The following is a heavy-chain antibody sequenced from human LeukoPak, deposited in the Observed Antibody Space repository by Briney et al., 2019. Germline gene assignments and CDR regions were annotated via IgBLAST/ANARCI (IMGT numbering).Heavy chain of an antibody. V-gene: IGHV3-21*01. CDR3: ATSQPGYSSGLDY. Sequence: PGGSLRLSCAASGFTFSSYSMNWVRQAPGKGLEWVSSISSSSSCIYYADSVKGRFTISRDNAKNSLYLQMNRLRAEDTAVYYCATSQPGYSSGLDYWGQGTLVTVSS. CDR1: GFTFSSYS. J-gene: IGHJ4*02. D-gene: IGHD6-19*01. CDR2: ISSSSSCI.